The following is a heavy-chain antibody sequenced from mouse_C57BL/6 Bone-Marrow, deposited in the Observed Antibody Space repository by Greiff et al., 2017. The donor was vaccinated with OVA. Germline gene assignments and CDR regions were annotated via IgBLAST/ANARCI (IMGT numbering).Heavy chain of an antibody. CDR2: IYPRSGNT. Sequence: QVQLKESGAELARPGASVKLSCTASGYTFTSYGISWVKQRPGQGLEWIGEIYPRSGNTYYTEKFKGQATLTADKSSSTAYMELRSLTYEDSAGYCCASTTVGVYWGQGATLTVSS. V-gene: IGHV1-81*01. CDR1: GYTFTSYG. CDR3: ASTTVGVY. J-gene: IGHJ2*01. D-gene: IGHD1-1*01.